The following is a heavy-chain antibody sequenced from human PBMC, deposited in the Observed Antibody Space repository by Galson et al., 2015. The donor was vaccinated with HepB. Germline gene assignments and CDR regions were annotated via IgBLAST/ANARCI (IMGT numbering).Heavy chain of an antibody. D-gene: IGHD3-3*01. V-gene: IGHV1-2*04. CDR1: GYTFTDYF. J-gene: IGHJ3*02. Sequence: SVKVSCKASGYTFTDYFMHWVRQAPGQGLEWMGWLNPNSGGTNYAQKFQGWVTMTRDTSINTAFMALSRLRSDDTAVYYCARSLRSGDAFDIWGQGTMVTVSS. CDR2: LNPNSGGT. CDR3: ARSLRSGDAFDI.